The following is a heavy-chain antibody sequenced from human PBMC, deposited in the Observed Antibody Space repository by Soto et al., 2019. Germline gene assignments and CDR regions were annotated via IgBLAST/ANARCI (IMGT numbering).Heavy chain of an antibody. Sequence: EVQLLESGGGLVQPGGSLRLSCAASGFTFSSYAMNWVRQAPGKGLEWVSVISGSGGSTYYADSVKGRFTISRDNSKNTLYLQMNSRRAEDTAVYYCANRYYGSEFDSWGQGTLVTVSS. CDR1: GFTFSSYA. D-gene: IGHD3-10*01. V-gene: IGHV3-23*01. CDR2: ISGSGGST. J-gene: IGHJ4*02. CDR3: ANRYYGSEFDS.